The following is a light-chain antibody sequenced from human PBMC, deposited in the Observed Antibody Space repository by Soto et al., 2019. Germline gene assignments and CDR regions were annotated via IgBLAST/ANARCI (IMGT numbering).Light chain of an antibody. CDR1: SSNIGAGYD. CDR2: GNI. Sequence: QSVLTQPPSVSGAPGQRVTISCTGSSSNIGAGYDVHWYQQRPGTAPKLLIFGNINRPSGVPDRFSGSKSGTSASLAITGLQAGDEGDYYCQSDDSTLSARYGFGTGTKLTVL. V-gene: IGLV1-40*01. CDR3: QSDDSTLSARYG. J-gene: IGLJ1*01.